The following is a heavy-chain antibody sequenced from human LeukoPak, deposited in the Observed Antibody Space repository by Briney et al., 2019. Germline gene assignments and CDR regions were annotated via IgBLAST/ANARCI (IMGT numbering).Heavy chain of an antibody. CDR3: AGETTTVGLHWFDP. D-gene: IGHD1-26*01. V-gene: IGHV4-39*07. J-gene: IGHJ5*02. Sequence: PSETLSLTCTVSGGSISSSSYYWGWIRQPPGKGLEWIGSIYHSGNTYYNPSLKSRVTISVDASKNQVSLKLSSVTAADTAVYYCAGETTTVGLHWFDPWGQGTLVTVSS. CDR1: GGSISSSSYY. CDR2: IYHSGNT.